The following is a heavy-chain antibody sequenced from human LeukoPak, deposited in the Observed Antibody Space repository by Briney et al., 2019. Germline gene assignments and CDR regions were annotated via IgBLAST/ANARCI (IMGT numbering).Heavy chain of an antibody. CDR3: ARDRGGSYSAIDY. D-gene: IGHD2-15*01. CDR1: GFTFSRYW. J-gene: IGHJ4*02. CDR2: IEGDGSEK. Sequence: GGSLRLSCAASGFTFSRYWMSWVRQAPGKGLEWVATIEGDGSEKNYVDSVKGRFTISRDNAKNSLFLQMNSLRAEDTAVYYCARDRGGSYSAIDYWGQGTLVTVSS. V-gene: IGHV3-7*01.